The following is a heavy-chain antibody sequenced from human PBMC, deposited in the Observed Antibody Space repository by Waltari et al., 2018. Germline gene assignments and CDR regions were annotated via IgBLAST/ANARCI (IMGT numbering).Heavy chain of an antibody. CDR1: GFTLGTYS. D-gene: IGHD1-26*01. CDR3: AREPTGRYDAFDI. V-gene: IGHV3-48*04. CDR2: INSGSSSI. J-gene: IGHJ3*02. Sequence: EVQLVESGGGLVQPGGSLRLSCAASGFTLGTYSMNWVRQAPGKGLDGVSYINSGSSSIYYADSVKGRFTISRDNAKNSLYLQMNSLRAEDTAVYYCAREPTGRYDAFDIWGQGTVVTVSS.